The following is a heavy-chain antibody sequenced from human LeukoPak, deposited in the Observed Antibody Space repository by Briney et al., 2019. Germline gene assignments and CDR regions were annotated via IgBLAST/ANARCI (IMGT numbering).Heavy chain of an antibody. Sequence: GGSLRLSCAASGFTFSSHDMNWVRQAPGKGLEWVSYISSSSSTIYYADSVKGRFTISRDNAKNSLYLQMNSLRAEDTAVYYCARESPGWELLRDFDYWGQGTLVTVSS. J-gene: IGHJ4*02. V-gene: IGHV3-48*01. CDR2: ISSSSSTI. D-gene: IGHD1-26*01. CDR3: ARESPGWELLRDFDY. CDR1: GFTFSSHD.